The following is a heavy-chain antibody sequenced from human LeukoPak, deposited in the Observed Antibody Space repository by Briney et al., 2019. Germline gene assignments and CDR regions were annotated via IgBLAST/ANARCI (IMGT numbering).Heavy chain of an antibody. V-gene: IGHV4-4*02. CDR2: ISHSGGA. CDR3: ARVTGATPFDS. CDR1: GGSISSSNW. D-gene: IGHD1-1*01. Sequence: PSGTLSLTCAVSGGSISSSNWWSWVRQPPGRGLEWIAEISHSGGATYNPSLESRVTISLEKSKDQFSLKLTSVTAADTAVYFCARVTGATPFDSWGQGTLVTVSS. J-gene: IGHJ4*02.